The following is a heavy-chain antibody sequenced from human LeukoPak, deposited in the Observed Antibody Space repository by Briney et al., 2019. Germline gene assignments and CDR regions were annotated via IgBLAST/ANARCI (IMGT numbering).Heavy chain of an antibody. Sequence: GGSLRLSCAVSGFIVSVNYMGWVRQAPGKGLEWVSIIYSGGTTNYADSVQGRFIISRDNSRNTLYLQMNSLRAEDTAVYYCATLGNYGFWGFDYRGQGTLVTVSS. CDR1: GFIVSVNY. J-gene: IGHJ4*02. D-gene: IGHD3-10*01. CDR2: IYSGGTT. CDR3: ATLGNYGFWGFDY. V-gene: IGHV3-53*01.